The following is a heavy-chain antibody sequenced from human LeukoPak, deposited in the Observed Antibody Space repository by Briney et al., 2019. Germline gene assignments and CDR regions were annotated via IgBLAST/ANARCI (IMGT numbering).Heavy chain of an antibody. Sequence: GGSLRLSCAASGFTFSDYYMSWIRQAPGKGLEWVSYISSSGSTIYYAASVKGRFTISRDNAKNSLYLQRTSLRAEYTAVYCCARVPGYFSSTSCLYCYFDLWGRRSLVTLSS. CDR1: GFTFSDYY. D-gene: IGHD2-2*01. V-gene: IGHV3-11*04. J-gene: IGHJ2*01. CDR2: ISSSGSTI. CDR3: ARVPGYFSSTSCLYCYFDL.